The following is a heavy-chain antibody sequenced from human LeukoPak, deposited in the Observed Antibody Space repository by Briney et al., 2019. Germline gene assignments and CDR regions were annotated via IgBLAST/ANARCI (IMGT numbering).Heavy chain of an antibody. CDR3: ARLDTAMDYSAFDI. CDR1: GFTFSSYS. J-gene: IGHJ3*02. V-gene: IGHV3-21*04. Sequence: PGGSLRLSCAASGFTFSSYSMNWARQAPGKGLEWVSSISSSSSYIHYADSVKGRLTISRDNAKNSLYLQMNSLRAEDTAVYYCARLDTAMDYSAFDIWGQGTMVTVSS. D-gene: IGHD5-18*01. CDR2: ISSSSSYI.